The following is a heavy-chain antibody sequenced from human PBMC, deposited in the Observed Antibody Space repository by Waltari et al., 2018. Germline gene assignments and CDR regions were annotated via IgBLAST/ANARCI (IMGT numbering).Heavy chain of an antibody. CDR3: ARGGVTYCSSTSCYIGDYFDY. CDR2: ISYDGSNK. D-gene: IGHD2-2*02. J-gene: IGHJ4*02. Sequence: QVQLVESGGGVVQPGRSLRLSCAASGFTFSSYAMHWVRQAPGKGLEWVAVISYDGSNKYYADSVKGRFTISRDNSKNTLYLQMNSLRAEDTAVYYCARGGVTYCSSTSCYIGDYFDYWGQGTLVTVS. V-gene: IGHV3-30*01. CDR1: GFTFSSYA.